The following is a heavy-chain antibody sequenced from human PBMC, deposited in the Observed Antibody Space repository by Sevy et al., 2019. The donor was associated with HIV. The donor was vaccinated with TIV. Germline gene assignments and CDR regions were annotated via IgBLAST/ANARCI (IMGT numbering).Heavy chain of an antibody. J-gene: IGHJ4*02. V-gene: IGHV4-39*01. CDR3: VGPKITSTNGRHYLAY. CDR2: INYSGIT. Sequence: SETLSLTCTVSGASISSSGYYWGWIRQPPGKGLEWIASINYSGITFYNPSFRVRVTISADTSKNQFSLRLSSVTAADSSIYFCVGPKITSTNGRHYLAYWGQGTVVSVSS. D-gene: IGHD2-2*01. CDR1: GASISSSGYY.